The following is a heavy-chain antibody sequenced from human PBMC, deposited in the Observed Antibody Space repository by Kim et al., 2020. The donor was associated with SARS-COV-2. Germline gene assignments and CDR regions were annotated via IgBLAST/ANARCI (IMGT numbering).Heavy chain of an antibody. J-gene: IGHJ5*02. Sequence: SETLSLTCAVYGGSFSGYYWSWIRQPPGKGLEWIGEINHSGSTNYNPSLKSRVTISVDTSKNQFSLKLSSVTAADTAVYYCARGGQQYQLLRKYNWFDPWGQGTLVTVSS. D-gene: IGHD2-2*01. CDR2: INHSGST. CDR3: ARGGQQYQLLRKYNWFDP. V-gene: IGHV4-34*01. CDR1: GGSFSGYY.